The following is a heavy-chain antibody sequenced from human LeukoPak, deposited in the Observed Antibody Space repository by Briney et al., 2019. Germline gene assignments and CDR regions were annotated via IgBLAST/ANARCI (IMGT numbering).Heavy chain of an antibody. CDR2: IKQDGSEK. Sequence: GGSLRLSCAASGFTFANYRMNWVRQAPGKGLEWVANIKQDGSEKYYVDSMKGRFTISRDNAKNSLYLQMNSLRAEDTAVYYCARDQEQPPDYWGQGTLVTVSS. D-gene: IGHD6-13*01. CDR1: GFTFANYR. V-gene: IGHV3-7*01. J-gene: IGHJ4*02. CDR3: ARDQEQPPDY.